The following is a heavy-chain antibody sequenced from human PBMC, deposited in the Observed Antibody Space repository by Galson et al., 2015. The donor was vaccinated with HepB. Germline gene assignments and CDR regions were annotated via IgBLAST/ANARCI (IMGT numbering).Heavy chain of an antibody. CDR3: ARDYWFDFWSGYDY. D-gene: IGHD3-3*01. Sequence: LSLTCTVSGGSISSGGYYWSWIRQHPGKGLEWIGYIYYSGSTYYNPSLKSRVTISVDTSKNQFSLKLSSVTAADTAVYYCARDYWFDFWSGYDYWGQGTLVTVPS. CDR1: GGSISSGGYY. V-gene: IGHV4-31*03. CDR2: IYYSGST. J-gene: IGHJ4*02.